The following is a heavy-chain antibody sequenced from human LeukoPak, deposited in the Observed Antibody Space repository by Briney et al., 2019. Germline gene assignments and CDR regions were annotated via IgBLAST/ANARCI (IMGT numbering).Heavy chain of an antibody. CDR3: ARVNYDIFFRESGYNWFDP. V-gene: IGHV4-4*07. CDR2: IYTSGST. J-gene: IGHJ5*02. Sequence: MPSETLSLTCTVSGASISGYYWSWIRQPAGKGLEWIGRIYTSGSTNYNPSLKSRVTMSVDTSKNQFSLKLSSVTAADTAVYYCARVNYDIFFRESGYNWFDPWGQGTLVTVSS. D-gene: IGHD3-9*01. CDR1: GASISGYY.